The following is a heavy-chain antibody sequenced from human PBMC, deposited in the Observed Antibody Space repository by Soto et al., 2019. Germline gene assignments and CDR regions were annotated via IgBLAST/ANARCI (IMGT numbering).Heavy chain of an antibody. D-gene: IGHD6-13*01. CDR1: GFTFSSYA. CDR3: AKDRVQQQDHTLPPYYFDY. V-gene: IGHV3-23*01. Sequence: GGSLRLSCAASGFTFSSYAMSWVRQAPGKGLEWVSAISGSGGSTYYADSVKGRFTISRDNSKNTLYLQMNSLRAEDTAVYYCAKDRVQQQDHTLPPYYFDYWGQGTLVTVSS. J-gene: IGHJ4*02. CDR2: ISGSGGST.